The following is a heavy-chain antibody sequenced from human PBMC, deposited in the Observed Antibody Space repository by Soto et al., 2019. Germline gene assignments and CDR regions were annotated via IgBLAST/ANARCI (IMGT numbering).Heavy chain of an antibody. D-gene: IGHD6-6*01. V-gene: IGHV4-59*01. J-gene: IGHJ4*02. CDR2: IYYSGST. CDR1: GGSISSYY. Sequence: SETLSLTCTVSGGSISSYYWSWIRQPPGKGLEWIGYIYYSGSTNYNPSLKSRVTISVDTSKNQFSLKLSSVTAADTAVYYCAASIAARPAAFDYWGQGTLVTVSS. CDR3: AASIAARPAAFDY.